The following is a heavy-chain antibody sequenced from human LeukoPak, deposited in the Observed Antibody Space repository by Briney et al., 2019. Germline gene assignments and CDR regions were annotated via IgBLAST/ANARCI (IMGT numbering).Heavy chain of an antibody. V-gene: IGHV4-59*08. J-gene: IGHJ4*02. CDR2: ISYSGHT. CDR3: ARHGYDTGNYLAHFDY. CDR1: SGSISSYY. Sequence: PSETLSLTCTVSSGSISSYYWSWIRQPPGKGVEWIAYISYSGHTNSNASLKSRVTISVDTSKNQISLKLSSVTAADTAVYYCARHGYDTGNYLAHFDYWXQGTLVTVSS. D-gene: IGHD4-11*01.